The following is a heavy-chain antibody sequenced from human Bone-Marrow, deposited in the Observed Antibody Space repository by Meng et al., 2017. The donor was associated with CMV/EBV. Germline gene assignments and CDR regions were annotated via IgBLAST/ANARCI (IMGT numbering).Heavy chain of an antibody. CDR1: GGTFSSYA. V-gene: IGHV1-69*05. D-gene: IGHD6-13*01. CDR2: IIPIFGTA. J-gene: IGHJ6*01. CDR3: ARDARIAALRYYGMDV. Sequence: SVKVSCKASGGTFSSYAISWVRQAPGQGLEWMGGIIPIFGTANYAQKFQGRVTITTDESTSTAYMELSSLRSEDTAVYYCARDARIAALRYYGMDVWGQGTTVTFSS.